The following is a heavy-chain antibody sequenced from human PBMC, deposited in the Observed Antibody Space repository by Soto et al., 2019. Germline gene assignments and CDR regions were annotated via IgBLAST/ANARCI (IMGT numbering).Heavy chain of an antibody. CDR3: ARWPRHSSGLPKYFDY. Sequence: PSDTLALTCAVSCGSLTTRACLSLVRHPPRKGLELIGEIYHSGSTNYNPSLKSRVTISVDKSKNQFSLKLRSVTAADTAVYYCARWPRHSSGLPKYFDYWGQGTLVTVSS. CDR1: CGSLTTRAC. CDR2: IYHSGST. D-gene: IGHD3-22*01. V-gene: IGHV4-4*02. J-gene: IGHJ4*02.